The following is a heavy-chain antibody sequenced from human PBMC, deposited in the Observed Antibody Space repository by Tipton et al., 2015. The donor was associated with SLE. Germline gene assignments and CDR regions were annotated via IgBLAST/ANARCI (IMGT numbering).Heavy chain of an antibody. CDR3: ARGGGFDP. CDR2: INHSGST. CDR1: GGSFSGYY. Sequence: TLSLTCAVYGGSFSGYYWSWIRQPPGKGLEWIGEINHSGSTNYNPSLKGRVTISVDTSKNQFSLKLSSVTAADTAVYYCARGGGFDPWGQGTLVTVSS. D-gene: IGHD3-16*01. V-gene: IGHV4-34*01. J-gene: IGHJ5*02.